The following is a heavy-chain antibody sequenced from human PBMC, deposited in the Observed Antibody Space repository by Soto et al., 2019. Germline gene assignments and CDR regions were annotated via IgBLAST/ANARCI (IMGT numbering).Heavy chain of an antibody. V-gene: IGHV6-1*01. CDR3: AREGTSIAARPWFDP. Sequence: SQTLSLTCAVSGDSVSSNSAAWNWIRQSPSRGLEWLGRTYYRSKWYNDYAVSVKSRITISPDTSKNQFSLQLNSVTPEDTAVYYCAREGTSIAARPWFDPWGQGTLVTVSS. CDR1: GDSVSSNSAA. CDR2: TYYRSKWYN. D-gene: IGHD6-6*01. J-gene: IGHJ5*02.